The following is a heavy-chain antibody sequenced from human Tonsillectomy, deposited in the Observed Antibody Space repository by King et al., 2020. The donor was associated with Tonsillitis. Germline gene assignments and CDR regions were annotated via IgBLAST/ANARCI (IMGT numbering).Heavy chain of an antibody. CDR1: GGSMITTDYY. V-gene: IGHV4-39*01. CDR3: ARQGGRGYDILTGYPIEY. CDR2: AFYSGDA. Sequence: QLQESGPGLVKPSETLSLICTVSGGSMITTDYYWGWIRQPPGKGLEWIGSAFYSGDAYYNTSLKSRVTISVDTSKSQFSLKMSSMTAADTAVYYCARQGGRGYDILTGYPIEYWGQGTLVTVSS. D-gene: IGHD3-9*01. J-gene: IGHJ4*02.